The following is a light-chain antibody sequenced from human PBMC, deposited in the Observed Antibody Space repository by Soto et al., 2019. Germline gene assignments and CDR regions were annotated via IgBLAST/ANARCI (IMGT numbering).Light chain of an antibody. Sequence: DIQMTQSPSTLSAHVGDRVTITCRASQSISSWLAWYQQKPGKAPKLLIYDASTLESGVPSRLSGSGSGTEFTLTISSLQPDDFATYYCQQYNSYSKTFGQGTKVDIK. CDR3: QQYNSYSKT. J-gene: IGKJ1*01. V-gene: IGKV1-5*01. CDR1: QSISSW. CDR2: DAS.